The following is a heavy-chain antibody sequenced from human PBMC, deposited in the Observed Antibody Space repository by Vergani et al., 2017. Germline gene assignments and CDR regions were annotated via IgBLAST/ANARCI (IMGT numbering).Heavy chain of an antibody. CDR2: IWYDGSNK. J-gene: IGHJ4*02. Sequence: QVQLVESGGGVVQPGRSLRLSCAASGFTFSSYAMHWVRQAPGKGLEWVAVIWYDGSNKYYADSVKGRFTISRDNSKNTLYLQMNSLRAEDTAVYYCARDPFRIAARRGGFDYWGQGTLVTVSS. D-gene: IGHD6-6*01. CDR3: ARDPFRIAARRGGFDY. CDR1: GFTFSSYA. V-gene: IGHV3-33*08.